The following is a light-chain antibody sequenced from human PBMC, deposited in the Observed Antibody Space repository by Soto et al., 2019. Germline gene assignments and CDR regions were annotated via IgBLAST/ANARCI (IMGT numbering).Light chain of an antibody. J-gene: IGLJ2*01. CDR1: SSDVGAYDY. V-gene: IGLV2-8*01. CDR2: EVT. CDR3: SALSASNTLL. Sequence: QSVLSQPTSASGYPGQSVTISCSGTSSDVGAYDYVSWYQQYPGKAPKLLIFEVTRRPSGVPDRFSGSRSGNTASLTVSGLQAEDEADYHCSALSASNTLLFGVGTKLTVL.